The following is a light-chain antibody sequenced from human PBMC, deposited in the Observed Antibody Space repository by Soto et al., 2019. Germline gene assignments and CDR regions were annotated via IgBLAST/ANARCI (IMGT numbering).Light chain of an antibody. CDR2: DAS. V-gene: IGKV1-8*01. Sequence: AIRMTQSPSSLSASTGDRVAITCRASQAIGSFLAWYQQKPGKAPKLLIYDASTLQSGVPSRFGGSGSGTDFTLTISSLQSEDFATYYCQQFYSYPLTFGGGTKVEIK. CDR3: QQFYSYPLT. J-gene: IGKJ4*01. CDR1: QAIGSF.